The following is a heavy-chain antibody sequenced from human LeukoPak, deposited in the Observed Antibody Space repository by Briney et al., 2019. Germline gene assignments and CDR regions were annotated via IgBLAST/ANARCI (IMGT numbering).Heavy chain of an antibody. V-gene: IGHV3-23*01. J-gene: IGHJ4*02. CDR2: ISGSGGST. Sequence: TGGSLRLSCAASGFTFSSYAMSWVCQAPGKGLEWVSAISGSGGSTYYAASVKGRFTISRDNSKNTLYLQMNSLRAEDKAVYYCAKDVGARNDYWGQGTLVTVSS. CDR3: AKDVGARNDY. CDR1: GFTFSSYA.